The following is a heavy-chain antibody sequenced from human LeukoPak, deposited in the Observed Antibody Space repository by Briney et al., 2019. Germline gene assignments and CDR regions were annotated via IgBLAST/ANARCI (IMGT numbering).Heavy chain of an antibody. D-gene: IGHD3-10*01. Sequence: SETLSLTCTVSGDSVSNDNYYWSWIRQPPEKGLEWIGYIDYSGNTKYNSSLKSRVTILVDTSKNQFSLKLSSVTAADTAVYYCARSGFGEWTGNYYYYYGMDVWAKGPRSPSP. J-gene: IGHJ6*02. CDR1: GDSVSNDNYY. CDR2: IDYSGNT. V-gene: IGHV4-61*01. CDR3: ARSGFGEWTGNYYYYYGMDV.